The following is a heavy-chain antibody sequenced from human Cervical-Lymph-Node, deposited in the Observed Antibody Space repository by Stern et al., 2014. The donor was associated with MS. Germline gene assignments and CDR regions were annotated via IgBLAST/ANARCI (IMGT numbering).Heavy chain of an antibody. CDR2: MSHSGSA. V-gene: IGHV4-61*01. CDR3: ARDALTILGTDS. Sequence: QVQLQESGPGLVKPSETLSLTCTVSGGSVSNGLSYWSWIRQPPGKGLAWIGRMSHSGSATYHPSFKSRVTISVDASNNQFSLNLSSVTAADTAVYYCARDALTILGTDSWGQGTLVTVSS. CDR1: GGSVSNGLSY. J-gene: IGHJ4*02. D-gene: IGHD3-3*01.